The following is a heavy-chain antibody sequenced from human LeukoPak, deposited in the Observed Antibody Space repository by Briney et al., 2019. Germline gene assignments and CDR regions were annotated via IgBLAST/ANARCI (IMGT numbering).Heavy chain of an antibody. Sequence: XXTSYXINWVRQATGQGLEWMGWMNPNSGNTGYAQKFQGRVTMTRNTSISTAYMELSSLRSEDTAVYYCARVGSYYYYGMDVWGQGTTVTVSS. CDR2: MNPNSGNT. J-gene: IGHJ6*02. D-gene: IGHD3-10*01. CDR1: XXTSYX. CDR3: ARVGSYYYYGMDV. V-gene: IGHV1-8*01.